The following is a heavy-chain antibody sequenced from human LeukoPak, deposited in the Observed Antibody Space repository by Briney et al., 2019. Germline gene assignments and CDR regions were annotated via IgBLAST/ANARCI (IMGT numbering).Heavy chain of an antibody. CDR1: GGSISSYY. CDR3: ARTRNAGFIAAPNWFDP. V-gene: IGHV4-4*09. J-gene: IGHJ5*02. CDR2: IYTSGST. Sequence: SETLSLTCTVSGGSISSYYWSWIRQPPGKGLEWIGYIYTSGSTNYNPSLKSRVTISVDTSKNQFSLKLSSVTAADTAVYYCARTRNAGFIAAPNWFDPWAREPWSPSPQ. D-gene: IGHD6-6*01.